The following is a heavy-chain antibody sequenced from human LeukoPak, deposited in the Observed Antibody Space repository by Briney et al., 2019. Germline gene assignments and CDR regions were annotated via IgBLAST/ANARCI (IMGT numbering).Heavy chain of an antibody. V-gene: IGHV3-23*01. CDR3: ARGAKLLWFDP. CDR1: GLTFTNHA. D-gene: IGHD4-23*01. CDR2: ISDSGGAT. Sequence: GGSLRLSCAASGLTFTNHAMTWVRQAPGKGLEWVSTISDSGGATYYVDSVKGRFTICRDNSKNTVYLQMNSLRVEDTAVYYCARGAKLLWFDPWGQGTLVSVSS. J-gene: IGHJ5*02.